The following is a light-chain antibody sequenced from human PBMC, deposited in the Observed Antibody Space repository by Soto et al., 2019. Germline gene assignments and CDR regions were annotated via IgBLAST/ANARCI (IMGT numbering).Light chain of an antibody. CDR2: EVN. V-gene: IGLV2-8*01. J-gene: IGLJ1*01. CDR3: SSYAGSSNV. Sequence: SVLTHPPSASWSPGQSVAISCTGTSRDVGGYNYVSWYQQHPGKAPKLMIYEVNKRPSGVPDRFSGSKSGNTASLTVSGLQAEDEADYYCSSYAGSSNVFGTGTKVTVL. CDR1: SRDVGGYNY.